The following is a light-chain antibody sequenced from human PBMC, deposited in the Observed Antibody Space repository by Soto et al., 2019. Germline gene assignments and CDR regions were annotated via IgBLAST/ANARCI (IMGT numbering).Light chain of an antibody. CDR3: SSYGGYNNVV. CDR1: SSDVGGYNY. J-gene: IGLJ1*01. V-gene: IGLV2-8*01. Sequence: QSALTQPPSASGSPGQSVTISCTGTSSDVGGYNYVSWFQQHPGKAPKLIIHEVNQRPSGVPDRFAGSKSGNKASLTVSGLQAEDEGTYYCSSYGGYNNVVFGTGTKVTVL. CDR2: EVN.